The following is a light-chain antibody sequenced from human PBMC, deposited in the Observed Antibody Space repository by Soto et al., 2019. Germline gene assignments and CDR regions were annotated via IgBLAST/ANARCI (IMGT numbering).Light chain of an antibody. J-gene: IGKJ4*01. CDR1: QYISNY. Sequence: DIEMTQSPSSLSASGGDRVTITCQSSQYISNYLNWYQQKPGQAPKLLIYDASNLETGVPSRFSGSGSGTEFTFTISSLQPEDIATYYCQHYDNYPVTFGGGTKVDIK. CDR2: DAS. CDR3: QHYDNYPVT. V-gene: IGKV1-33*01.